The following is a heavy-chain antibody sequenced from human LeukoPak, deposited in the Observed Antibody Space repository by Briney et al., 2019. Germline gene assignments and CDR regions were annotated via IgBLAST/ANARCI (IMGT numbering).Heavy chain of an antibody. CDR3: AKGGYCSSTSCYEDYMDV. V-gene: IGHV3-23*01. Sequence: PGGSLRLSCAASGFTFSSYAMSWVRQAPGKGLEWVSAISGSGGGTYYADSVKGRFTISRDNSKNTLYLQMNSLRAEDTAVYYCAKGGYCSSTSCYEDYMDVWGKGTTVTVSS. CDR1: GFTFSSYA. D-gene: IGHD2-2*01. CDR2: ISGSGGGT. J-gene: IGHJ6*03.